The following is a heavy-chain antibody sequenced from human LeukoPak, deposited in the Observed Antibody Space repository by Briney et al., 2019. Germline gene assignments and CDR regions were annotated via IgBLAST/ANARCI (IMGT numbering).Heavy chain of an antibody. V-gene: IGHV3-53*01. D-gene: IGHD6-19*01. CDR3: ASPSSGQSFDI. CDR2: SDTGGNT. CDR1: WVSVSSDY. Sequence: LRLSWAASWVSVSSDYMNLVRPAPGKGVEWVSVSDTGGNTYYADSVKGRFTISRDNSKNTLYLQMHSLRAEDTAVYYCASPSSGQSFDIWGQGTMVTVSS. J-gene: IGHJ3*02.